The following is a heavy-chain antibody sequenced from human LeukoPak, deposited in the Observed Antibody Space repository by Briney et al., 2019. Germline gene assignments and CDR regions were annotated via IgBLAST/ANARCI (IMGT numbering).Heavy chain of an antibody. CDR2: TYYRSKWYN. Sequence: SQTLSLTCAISGDSVSSNSAAWNWIRQSPSRGLEWLGRTYYRSKWYNDYAVSVKSRITINPDTSKNQFSLQLNSVTPEDTAVYYCARTGVGPTTGAFWEENWFDPWGQGTLVTVSS. V-gene: IGHV6-1*01. CDR3: ARTGVGPTTGAFWEENWFDP. J-gene: IGHJ5*02. CDR1: GDSVSSNSAA. D-gene: IGHD3-3*01.